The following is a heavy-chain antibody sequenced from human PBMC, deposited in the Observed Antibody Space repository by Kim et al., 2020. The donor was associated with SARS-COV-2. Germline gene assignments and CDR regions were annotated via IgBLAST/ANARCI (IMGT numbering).Heavy chain of an antibody. V-gene: IGHV4-61*02. CDR1: GGSIKSDSYS. Sequence: SETLSLTCTVSGGSIKSDSYSWSWIRQPAGKGLEWIGRVFSSGRTHYNPSLESRLTISLDTSKNQFSLNLNSVTAADAAVYYCARVAGSRWLGLGLDQGGQGTLVTVPS. CDR3: ARVAGSRWLGLGLDQ. CDR2: VFSSGRT. D-gene: IGHD6-13*01. J-gene: IGHJ4*02.